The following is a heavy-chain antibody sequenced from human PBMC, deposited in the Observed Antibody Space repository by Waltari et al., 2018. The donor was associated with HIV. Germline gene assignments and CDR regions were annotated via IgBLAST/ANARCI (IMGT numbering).Heavy chain of an antibody. J-gene: IGHJ5*02. CDR1: GYTVTDYY. V-gene: IGHV1-2*02. CDR2: INPKSGGR. Sequence: QVQLVQSGAEVKQPGASVKVSCKASGYTVTDYYVHWVRQAPGQRLEWMGWINPKSGGRKFAQKFQGRVTMTWDTSITTAYMELHRLRSDDTAVYYCARRSWDLWGQGTLLTVSS. CDR3: ARRSWDL.